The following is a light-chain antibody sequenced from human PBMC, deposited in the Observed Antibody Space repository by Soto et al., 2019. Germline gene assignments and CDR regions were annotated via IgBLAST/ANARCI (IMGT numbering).Light chain of an antibody. V-gene: IGKV3-15*01. CDR1: QSVSTN. J-gene: IGKJ2*01. CDR3: HQYNNWPPDT. CDR2: GAS. Sequence: EILMTQSPATLSVSPGERATLSCRASQSVSTNLAWSQQKPGQAPRLLIYGASTRATGIPARFSGSGSGTDFTLTISSLQSEDFAVYYCHQYNNWPPDTFGQGTKLEIK.